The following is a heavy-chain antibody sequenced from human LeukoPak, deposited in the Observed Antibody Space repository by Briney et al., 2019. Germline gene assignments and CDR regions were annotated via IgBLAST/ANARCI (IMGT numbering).Heavy chain of an antibody. CDR1: GYTFTGYC. D-gene: IGHD3-10*01. J-gene: IGHJ4*02. CDR2: INPNSGGT. Sequence: GASVKVSCKASGYTFTGYCMHWVRQAPGQGLEWMEWINPNSGGTNYAQKFQGWVTMTRDTSISTAYMELSRLRSDDTAVYYCARDPIGFGVYYFDYWGQGTLVTVSS. V-gene: IGHV1-2*04. CDR3: ARDPIGFGVYYFDY.